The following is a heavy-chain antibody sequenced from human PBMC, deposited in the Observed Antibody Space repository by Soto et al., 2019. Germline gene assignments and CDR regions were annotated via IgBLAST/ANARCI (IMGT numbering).Heavy chain of an antibody. J-gene: IGHJ4*02. CDR2: LSGSGSTT. D-gene: IGHD5-12*01. Sequence: EVQLLESGGDLVQPGGSLRLSCAASGFSFGGYGMSWVRQAPGKGLEWVSALSGSGSTTYYDDSVRGRVIISRDNSRDTLFLQMNSLRAEDTAVYFCAKASKGYTGYDLDYWGQGTVVTVSP. CDR3: AKASKGYTGYDLDY. CDR1: GFSFGGYG. V-gene: IGHV3-23*01.